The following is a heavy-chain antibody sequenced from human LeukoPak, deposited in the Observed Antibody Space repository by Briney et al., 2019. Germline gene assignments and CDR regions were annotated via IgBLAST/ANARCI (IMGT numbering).Heavy chain of an antibody. D-gene: IGHD4-17*01. J-gene: IGHJ4*02. V-gene: IGHV3-73*01. CDR1: GFTFSGSA. Sequence: GGSLRLPCAASGFTFSGSAMHWVRQASDATAYAASEKGRFTIPRDDAKNTAYLQMNSIKTGATAVYFCSSGLSVLRSNNTPVDYWGQGTLVTVPS. CDR3: SSGLSVLRSNNTPVDY. CDR2: AT.